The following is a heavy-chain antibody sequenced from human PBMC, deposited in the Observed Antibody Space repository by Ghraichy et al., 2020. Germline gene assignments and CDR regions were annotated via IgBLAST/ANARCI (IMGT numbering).Heavy chain of an antibody. Sequence: ESLNISCTVSGGSISSYYWSWIRQPPGKGLEWIGYIYYSGSTNYNPSLKSRVTISVDTSKNQFSLKLSSVTAADTAVYYCARDGLGATTSDMAFDIWGQGTMVTVSS. CDR3: ARDGLGATTSDMAFDI. V-gene: IGHV4-59*01. J-gene: IGHJ3*02. CDR1: GGSISSYY. CDR2: IYYSGST. D-gene: IGHD1-26*01.